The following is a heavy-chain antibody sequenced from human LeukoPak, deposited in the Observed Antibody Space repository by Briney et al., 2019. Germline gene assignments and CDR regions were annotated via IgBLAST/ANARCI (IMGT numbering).Heavy chain of an antibody. Sequence: GGSLRLSCAASGFTFSSYAMSWVRQAPGKGLEWVSAISGSGGSTYYADSVKGRFTISRDNSKNTLYLQMDSLRAEDTAVYYCAKDLSRITIFGVFFDYWGQGTLVTVSS. CDR2: ISGSGGST. CDR1: GFTFSSYA. CDR3: AKDLSRITIFGVFFDY. J-gene: IGHJ4*02. D-gene: IGHD3-3*01. V-gene: IGHV3-23*01.